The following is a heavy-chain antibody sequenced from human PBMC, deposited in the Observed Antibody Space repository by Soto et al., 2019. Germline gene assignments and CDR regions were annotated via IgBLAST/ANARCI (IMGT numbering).Heavy chain of an antibody. CDR2: ISGSDGTT. J-gene: IGHJ4*02. CDR1: GFTFSNYA. Sequence: GGSLRLSCAASGFTFSNYAMTWVRQAPGKGLEWVSTISGSDGTTYYADSVTGRFTISRDNSKNTLYLQMNSLRADGTAVYYCTKRASYYYDSGGSKGPFDYWGQGALVTVSS. D-gene: IGHD3-22*01. CDR3: TKRASYYYDSGGSKGPFDY. V-gene: IGHV3-23*01.